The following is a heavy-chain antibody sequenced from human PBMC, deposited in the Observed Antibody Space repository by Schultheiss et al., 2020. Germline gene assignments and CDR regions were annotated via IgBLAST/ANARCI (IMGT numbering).Heavy chain of an antibody. CDR2: IYYSGST. Sequence: SETLSLTCTVSGGSISSYYWSWIRQPPGKGLGWIGYIYYSGSTNYNPSLKSRVTISVDTSKNEFSLKLSAVTAADTAVYYCAREGKYSSGWYFDYWGQGTLVTDYS. V-gene: IGHV4-59*01. J-gene: IGHJ4*02. CDR1: GGSISSYY. CDR3: AREGKYSSGWYFDY. D-gene: IGHD6-19*01.